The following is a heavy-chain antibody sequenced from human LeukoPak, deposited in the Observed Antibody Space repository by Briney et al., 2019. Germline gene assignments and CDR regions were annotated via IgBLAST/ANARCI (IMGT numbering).Heavy chain of an antibody. J-gene: IGHJ5*02. CDR2: IYPGDSDT. CDR1: GYSFTSYW. CDR3: ARWSSTSCYYGCWFDL. Sequence: GESLKISCKGSGYSFTSYWIGWVRQMPGKGLEWMGIIYPGDSDTRYSPSFQGQVTISADKSISTAYLQWSSLKASDTAMYYCARWSSTSCYYGCWFDLWGQGTLVTVSS. V-gene: IGHV5-51*01. D-gene: IGHD2-2*01.